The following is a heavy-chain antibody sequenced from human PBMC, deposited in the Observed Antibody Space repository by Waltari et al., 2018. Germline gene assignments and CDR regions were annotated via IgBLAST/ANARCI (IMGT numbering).Heavy chain of an antibody. Sequence: QVQLVESGGGVVQPGRSLRLSCAASGFTFSSYAMHWVRQAPGKGLGWVAVITYDGSNKYYGDSVKGRFTISRDNSRNTLYLQMNSLRAEDTAVYYCARRGGLYYDMLARGNYGMDVWGQGTTVTVSS. CDR1: GFTFSSYA. D-gene: IGHD3-9*01. V-gene: IGHV3-30-3*01. CDR2: ITYDGSNK. J-gene: IGHJ6*02. CDR3: ARRGGLYYDMLARGNYGMDV.